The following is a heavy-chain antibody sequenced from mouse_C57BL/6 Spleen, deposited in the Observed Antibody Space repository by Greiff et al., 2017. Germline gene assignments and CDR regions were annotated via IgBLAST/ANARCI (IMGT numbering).Heavy chain of an antibody. Sequence: EVQLQQSGPELVKPGASVKISCKASGYTFTDYYMNWVKQSHGKSLEWIGDINPNNGGTSYNQKFKGKATLTVDKSSSTAYMELRSLRSEDSAVYYCARENYYGSSGYFDYWGQGTTLTVSS. CDR1: GYTFTDYY. CDR3: ARENYYGSSGYFDY. D-gene: IGHD1-1*01. J-gene: IGHJ2*01. V-gene: IGHV1-26*01. CDR2: INPNNGGT.